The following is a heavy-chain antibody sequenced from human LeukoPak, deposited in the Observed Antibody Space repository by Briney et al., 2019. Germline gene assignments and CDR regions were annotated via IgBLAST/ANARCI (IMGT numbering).Heavy chain of an antibody. CDR2: TSDSGTTT. J-gene: IGHJ6*02. D-gene: IGHD3-10*01. CDR3: AKGGSGFGFYYGMDV. Sequence: GGSLRLSCAASEFTFSSFATNWVRQAPGKGLEWVSGTSDSGTTTYYADSVKGRFTMSRDNSKKTLFLQMDSLRAEDTAVYYCAKGGSGFGFYYGMDVWGQGTTVTVSS. V-gene: IGHV3-23*01. CDR1: EFTFSSFA.